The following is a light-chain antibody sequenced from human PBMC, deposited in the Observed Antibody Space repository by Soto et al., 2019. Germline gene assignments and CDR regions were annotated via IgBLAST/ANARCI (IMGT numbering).Light chain of an antibody. J-gene: IGKJ1*01. CDR2: NAS. Sequence: DIQMTQSPSTLSGSVGDRVTITCRASQTISSWLAWYQQKPGKAPKLLIYNASTLKSGVPSRCSGSGSGTEFTITISRLQPDDFSSYYCQHYNSYSFGQGTKVDIK. CDR3: QHYNSYS. CDR1: QTISSW. V-gene: IGKV1-5*03.